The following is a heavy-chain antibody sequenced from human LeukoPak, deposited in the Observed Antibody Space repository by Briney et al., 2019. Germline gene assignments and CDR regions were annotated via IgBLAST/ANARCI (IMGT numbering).Heavy chain of an antibody. D-gene: IGHD3-10*01. Sequence: GGSLRLSCAASGFTFSSYAMHWVRQAPGKWLECVAVILYDASNKYYAESVKGRFNISRDNSKNTLSLQMNSLRAEDTAVYYCARDYRYGSGPFDYWGQGTLVTVSS. J-gene: IGHJ4*02. CDR1: GFTFSSYA. V-gene: IGHV3-30*04. CDR2: ILYDASNK. CDR3: ARDYRYGSGPFDY.